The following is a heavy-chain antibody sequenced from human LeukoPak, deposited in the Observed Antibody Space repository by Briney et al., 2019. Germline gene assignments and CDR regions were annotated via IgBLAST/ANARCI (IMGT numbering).Heavy chain of an antibody. CDR2: INAGNGNT. J-gene: IGHJ5*02. CDR1: GYTITSYA. CDR3: ARATYYYDSSGYYPWFDP. V-gene: IGHV1-3*01. Sequence: PRASFKISCKASGYTITSYAMHWVRQDPGQRLEWMGWINAGNGNTKYSQKFQGRVTITRDTSASTAYMELSSLRSEDTAVYYCARATYYYDSSGYYPWFDPWGQGTLVTVSS. D-gene: IGHD3-22*01.